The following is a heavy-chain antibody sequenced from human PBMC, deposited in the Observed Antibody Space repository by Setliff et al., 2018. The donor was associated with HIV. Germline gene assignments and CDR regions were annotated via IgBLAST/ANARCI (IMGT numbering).Heavy chain of an antibody. CDR2: ISAYKGNT. CDR3: ARDDHYYDSGSYYSDWYFDL. V-gene: IGHV1-18*01. Sequence: ASVKVSCKASGYTFPSYGVSWVRQAPGQGLEWMGWISAYKGNTNYAQKIQGRVTITADESTSTADMELSSLRSEDTAVYYCARDDHYYDSGSYYSDWYFDLWGRGTLVTVSS. D-gene: IGHD3-10*01. CDR1: GYTFPSYG. J-gene: IGHJ2*01.